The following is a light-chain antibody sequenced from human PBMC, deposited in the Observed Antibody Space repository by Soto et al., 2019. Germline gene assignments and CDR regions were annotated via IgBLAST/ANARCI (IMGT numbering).Light chain of an antibody. J-gene: IGLJ2*01. Sequence: QSALTQPASVSGSPGQSITISCTGTSSDVGGYNNVSWYQYHPGKAPKLVIYAVTNRPSGVSNRFSGSKSGNTASLTISGLQAEDEADYYCSSYTSSITPVVFGGGTKLTVL. CDR1: SSDVGGYNN. CDR3: SSYTSSITPVV. CDR2: AVT. V-gene: IGLV2-14*03.